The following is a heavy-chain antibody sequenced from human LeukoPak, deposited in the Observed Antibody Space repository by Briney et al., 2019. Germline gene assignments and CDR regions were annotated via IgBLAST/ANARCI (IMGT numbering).Heavy chain of an antibody. CDR3: ARAHGYDSSGYSEAYFDY. Sequence: ASVKVSCKASGYTFTSYGISWVRQAPGQGLEWMGWISAYNGNTNYAQKLQGRVTMTTDTSTNTAYMELRSLRSDDTAVYYCARAHGYDSSGYSEAYFDYWGQGTLVTVSS. D-gene: IGHD3-22*01. J-gene: IGHJ4*02. CDR2: ISAYNGNT. V-gene: IGHV1-18*01. CDR1: GYTFTSYG.